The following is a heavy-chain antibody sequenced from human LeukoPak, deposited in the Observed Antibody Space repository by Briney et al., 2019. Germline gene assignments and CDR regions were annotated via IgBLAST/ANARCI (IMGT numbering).Heavy chain of an antibody. CDR2: IYSGGTT. D-gene: IGHD6-19*01. CDR1: GFTVYSNY. CDR3: ATVASGGHYHYMDV. J-gene: IGHJ6*03. V-gene: IGHV3-66*02. Sequence: GGSLRLSCAASGFTVYSNYMIWVRQAPAKGLEWVSVIYSGGTTYYADSVKGRFTISRDNSKNTLYLQMGSLRAEDTAVYYCATVASGGHYHYMDVWGRGTTVTVSS.